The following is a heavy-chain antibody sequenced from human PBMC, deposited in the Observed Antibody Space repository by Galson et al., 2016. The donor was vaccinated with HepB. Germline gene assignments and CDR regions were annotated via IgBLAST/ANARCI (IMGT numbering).Heavy chain of an antibody. CDR2: ISHSGTT. CDR1: GGSFSEYY. V-gene: IGHV4-34*01. CDR3: ARGFYYDSGSYRPYNWFDP. D-gene: IGHD3-10*01. J-gene: IGHJ5*02. Sequence: SETLSLTCGVYGGSFSEYYWNWIRQPPGQGLEWIGEISHSGTTTYNPSLKSRVIISIDASKNQFSLTLSSVTAADTAIYYCARGFYYDSGSYRPYNWFDPWGQGTLVTVSS.